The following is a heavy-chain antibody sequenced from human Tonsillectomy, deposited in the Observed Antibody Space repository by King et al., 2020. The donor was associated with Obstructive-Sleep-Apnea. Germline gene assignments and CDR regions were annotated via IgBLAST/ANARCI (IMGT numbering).Heavy chain of an antibody. Sequence: VQLVESGGGLLQPGGSLRLSCAASGFTFSTYAMNWVRPAPGKGLEWVSYISGSVGTTYYADSVKGRFAISRDNSKDTAYLQMNSLRAEDTAVYYCAKSHLTTDFDYWGQGTLVTVSS. V-gene: IGHV3-23*04. J-gene: IGHJ4*02. CDR1: GFTFSTYA. D-gene: IGHD4/OR15-4a*01. CDR2: ISGSVGTT. CDR3: AKSHLTTDFDY.